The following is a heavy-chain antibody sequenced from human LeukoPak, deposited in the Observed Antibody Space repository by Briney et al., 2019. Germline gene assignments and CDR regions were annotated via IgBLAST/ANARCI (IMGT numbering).Heavy chain of an antibody. CDR3: ARVGNGRSWDY. CDR1: GFTFSSFT. D-gene: IGHD2-15*01. CDR2: ISLGNSTM. J-gene: IGHJ4*02. V-gene: IGHV3-48*02. Sequence: GGSLRLSCAASGFTFSSFTMNWARQVQGKGLEWISYISLGNSTMFYADSVKGRFTTSRDNAKNSLYLQMNSLRDDDTAVYYCARVGNGRSWDYWGQGTLVSVSS.